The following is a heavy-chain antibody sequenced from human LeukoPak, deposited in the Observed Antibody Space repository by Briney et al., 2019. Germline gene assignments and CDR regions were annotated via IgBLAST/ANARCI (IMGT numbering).Heavy chain of an antibody. CDR3: ARGLAAAAPYAFDI. Sequence: GASVKVSCKASGGTFSSYAISWVRQAPGQGLEWMGGIIPIFGTANYAQKFQGRVTITADESTSTAYMELSSLRSEDTAVYYCARGLAAAAPYAFDIWGQGTMVTVSS. CDR1: GGTFSSYA. CDR2: IIPIFGTA. J-gene: IGHJ3*02. D-gene: IGHD6-13*01. V-gene: IGHV1-69*13.